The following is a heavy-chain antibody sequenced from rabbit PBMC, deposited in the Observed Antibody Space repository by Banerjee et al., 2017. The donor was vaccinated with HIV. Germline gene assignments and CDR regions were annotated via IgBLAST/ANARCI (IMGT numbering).Heavy chain of an antibody. V-gene: IGHV1S45*01. Sequence: QEQLEESGGDLVQPGGSLKLSCKASGFDFSRYYMSWVRQAPGKGLEWIACINSNTGNTVYASWAKGPFTISKTSSTTVTLQMTSLTAADTATYFCARDLAGVIGWNFGLWGPGTLVTVS. CDR3: ARDLAGVIGWNFGL. CDR1: GFDFSRYYM. D-gene: IGHD4-1*01. CDR2: INSNTGNT. J-gene: IGHJ4*01.